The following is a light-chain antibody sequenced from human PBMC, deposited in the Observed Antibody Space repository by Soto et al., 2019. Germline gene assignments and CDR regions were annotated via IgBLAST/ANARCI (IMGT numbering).Light chain of an antibody. Sequence: IELTQSPGTLSLSPGDTATLSCRASQSVTSSDLAWYQQRPGQAPRFLMYGASGRATGIPDRFSVSGSGTEIILTIDRLEPEDSAVYYCQPYGPALVTFCRWTKLEIK. CDR2: GAS. CDR3: QPYGPALVT. V-gene: IGKV3-20*01. CDR1: QSVTSSD. J-gene: IGKJ2*01.